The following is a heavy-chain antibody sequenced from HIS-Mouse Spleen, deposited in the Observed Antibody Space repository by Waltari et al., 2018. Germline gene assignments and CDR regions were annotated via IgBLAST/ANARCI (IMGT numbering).Heavy chain of an antibody. CDR2: IYPGDSDT. V-gene: IGHV5-51*01. D-gene: IGHD3-3*01. Sequence: EVQLVQSGAEVKTPGESLKISCKVSGYSFTSYWIAGVRPLPGKGLEWMGIIYPGDSDTRYSPSFQGQVTISADKSISTAYLQWSSLKASDTAMYYCARQDDFWSGYGAFDIWGQGTMVTVSS. J-gene: IGHJ3*02. CDR3: ARQDDFWSGYGAFDI. CDR1: GYSFTSYW.